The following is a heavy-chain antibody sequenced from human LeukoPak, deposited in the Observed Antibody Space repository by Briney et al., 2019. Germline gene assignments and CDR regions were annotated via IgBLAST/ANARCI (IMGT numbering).Heavy chain of an antibody. J-gene: IGHJ6*03. CDR2: INPNSGGT. D-gene: IGHD6-13*01. V-gene: IGHV1-2*02. CDR3: ARSPRSTAGPAPDYYYYYYYMDV. Sequence: SVKVSCKASGYTFTGYYMHWVRQAPGQGLEWMGWINPNSGGTNYAQRFQGRVTMTTDTSTSTAYMELRSLRSEDTAVYYCARSPRSTAGPAPDYYYYYYYMDVRGKGTTVTVS. CDR1: GYTFTGYY.